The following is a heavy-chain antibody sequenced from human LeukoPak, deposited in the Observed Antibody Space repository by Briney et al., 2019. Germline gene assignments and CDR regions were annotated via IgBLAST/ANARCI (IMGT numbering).Heavy chain of an antibody. J-gene: IGHJ4*01. V-gene: IGHV3-7*01. D-gene: IGHD6-19*01. Sequence: PGGSLRLSCAASGFTFDEYWMNWVRQAPGKGLEWVADIREDGNKKYYVDSVKGRFTISRDNAKNSLFLEMNSLRAEDTAVYFCVRDEGSGWDYWGQGTLVTLYS. CDR2: IREDGNKK. CDR1: GFTFDEYW. CDR3: VRDEGSGWDY.